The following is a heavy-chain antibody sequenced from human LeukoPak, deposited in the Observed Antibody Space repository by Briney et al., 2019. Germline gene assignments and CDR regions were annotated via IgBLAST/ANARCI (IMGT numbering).Heavy chain of an antibody. Sequence: SETLSLTCAVYGGFFSGYYWSWIRQPPGKGLEWIGEINHSGSTNYNPSLKSRVTISVDTSKNQFSLTLSSVTAADTAVYYCARVDTCSGGSCYVYSYYYYMDVWGKGTTVTVSS. V-gene: IGHV4-34*01. J-gene: IGHJ6*03. CDR3: ARVDTCSGGSCYVYSYYYYMDV. CDR1: GGFFSGYY. D-gene: IGHD2-15*01. CDR2: INHSGST.